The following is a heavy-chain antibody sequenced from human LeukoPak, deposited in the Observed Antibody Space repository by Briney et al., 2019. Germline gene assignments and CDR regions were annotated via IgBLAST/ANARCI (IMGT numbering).Heavy chain of an antibody. CDR3: ARDAAVAGKPRYFDY. Sequence: ASVKVSCKASGYTFTGYYMHWVRQAPGQGLEWMGWINPNSGGTNYAQKFQGRVTMTRDTSISTAYMELSRLRSDDTAVYYCARDAAVAGKPRYFDYWGQGTLVTVSS. J-gene: IGHJ4*02. V-gene: IGHV1-2*02. CDR2: INPNSGGT. CDR1: GYTFTGYY. D-gene: IGHD6-19*01.